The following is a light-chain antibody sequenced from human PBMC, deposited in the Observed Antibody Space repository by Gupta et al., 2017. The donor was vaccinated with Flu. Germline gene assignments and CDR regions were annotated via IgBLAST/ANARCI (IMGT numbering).Light chain of an antibody. CDR3: ALYMGSGISV. Sequence: QSVVHQEPSLAVSPGETVTPTCGLSSGSVSTGHTPSWYQQIPGQAPRTLIYSTNSRSSGVPDRFSGSILGNKAALTITGAQADDESDYYCALYMGSGISVFGGGTKLTVL. CDR2: STN. CDR1: SGSVSTGHT. J-gene: IGLJ3*02. V-gene: IGLV8-61*01.